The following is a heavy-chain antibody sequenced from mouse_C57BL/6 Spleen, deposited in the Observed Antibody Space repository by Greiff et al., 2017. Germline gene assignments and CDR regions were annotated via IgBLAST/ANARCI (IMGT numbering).Heavy chain of an antibody. CDR2: IWSGGST. J-gene: IGHJ4*01. D-gene: IGHD1-1*01. CDR1: GFSLTSYG. Sequence: VKLVESGPGLVQPSQSLSITCTVSGFSLTSYGVHWVRQSPGKGLEWLGVIWSGGSTDYNAAFISRLSISKDNSKSQVFFKMNSLQADDTAIYYCARKTGTTVVGAMDYWGQGTSVTVSS. V-gene: IGHV2-2*01. CDR3: ARKTGTTVVGAMDY.